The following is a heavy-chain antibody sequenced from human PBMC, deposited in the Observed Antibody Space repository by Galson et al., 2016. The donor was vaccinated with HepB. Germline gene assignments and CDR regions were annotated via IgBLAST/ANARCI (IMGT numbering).Heavy chain of an antibody. Sequence: SLRLSCAASGFTFSRSWMSWVRQAPGKGLEWVANIKQDGSEKYYVDSVKGRFTISRDNAKNSLYLQINSLSAEDTAVYYCARDRGGTNSNCFDYWGQGTMVTVSS. CDR2: IKQDGSEK. CDR1: GFTFSRSW. D-gene: IGHD1-26*01. V-gene: IGHV3-7*03. J-gene: IGHJ4*02. CDR3: ARDRGGTNSNCFDY.